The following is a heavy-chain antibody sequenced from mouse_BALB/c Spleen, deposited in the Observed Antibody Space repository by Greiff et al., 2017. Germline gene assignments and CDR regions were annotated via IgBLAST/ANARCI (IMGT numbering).Heavy chain of an antibody. Sequence: EVMLVESGGGLVKPGGSLKLSCAASGFTFSDYYMYWVRQTPEKRLEWVATISDGGSYTYYPDSVKGRFTISRDNAKNNLYLQMRSLKSEDTAMYYCARAGGNYVGAMGYWGQGTSVTVSS. V-gene: IGHV5-4*02. D-gene: IGHD2-1*01. CDR2: ISDGGSYT. J-gene: IGHJ4*01. CDR1: GFTFSDYY. CDR3: ARAGGNYVGAMGY.